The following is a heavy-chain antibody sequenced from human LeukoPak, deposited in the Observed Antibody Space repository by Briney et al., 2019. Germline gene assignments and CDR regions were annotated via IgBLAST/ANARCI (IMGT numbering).Heavy chain of an antibody. V-gene: IGHV5-51*01. CDR2: LYPGDSDT. Sequence: GESLQISCKGSRYSFTSYGMGWVRQVPGKGLEWMGILYPGDSDTRYSPSVQGQVTTSADKSISTAYLQWSSLKASDTAMYYCARQPYSSSWPLDYWGQGTLVTVSS. CDR3: ARQPYSSSWPLDY. J-gene: IGHJ4*02. CDR1: RYSFTSYG. D-gene: IGHD6-13*01.